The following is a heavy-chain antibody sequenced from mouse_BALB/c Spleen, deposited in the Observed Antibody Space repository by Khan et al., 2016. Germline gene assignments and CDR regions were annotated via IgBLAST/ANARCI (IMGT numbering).Heavy chain of an antibody. J-gene: IGHJ4*01. CDR2: INPGSGGT. CDR3: ARYDGNYYAMDY. D-gene: IGHD2-3*01. CDR1: GYAFTNYL. V-gene: IGHV1-54*01. Sequence: QVQLKQSGAELVRPGTSVKVSCKASGYAFTNYLIEWVKQRPGQGLEWIGVINPGSGGTNYNEKFKGQATLTADKSSSTAYMQLSSLTSDDSAVYFCARYDGNYYAMDYWGQGTSVTVSS.